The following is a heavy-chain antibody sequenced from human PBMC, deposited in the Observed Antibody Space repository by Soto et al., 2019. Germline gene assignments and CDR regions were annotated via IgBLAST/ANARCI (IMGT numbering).Heavy chain of an antibody. CDR1: GFTFSNNS. CDR2: ISSGGSYI. J-gene: IGHJ3*01. Sequence: GGSLRLSCAASGFTFSNNSMIWVRQAPGKGLEWVSSISSGGSYIYYADSLKGRFTISRDNAKNSLFLQMNALRAEDTAVYYCARVGVQSKKNAFDLWGQGTMVTVSS. CDR3: ARVGVQSKKNAFDL. D-gene: IGHD1-1*01. V-gene: IGHV3-21*01.